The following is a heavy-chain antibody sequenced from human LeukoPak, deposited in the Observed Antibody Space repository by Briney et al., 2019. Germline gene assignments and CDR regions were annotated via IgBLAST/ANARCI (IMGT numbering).Heavy chain of an antibody. CDR3: ARGKAVAGIDY. CDR1: GGSFSGYY. V-gene: IGHV4-34*01. J-gene: IGHJ4*02. D-gene: IGHD6-19*01. CDR2: INHSGST. Sequence: PPETLSLTCAVYGGSFSGYYWSWIRQPPGKGLEWIGEINHSGSTNYNPSLKSRVTISVDTSKNQFSLKLSSVTAADTAVYYCARGKAVAGIDYWGQGTLVTVSS.